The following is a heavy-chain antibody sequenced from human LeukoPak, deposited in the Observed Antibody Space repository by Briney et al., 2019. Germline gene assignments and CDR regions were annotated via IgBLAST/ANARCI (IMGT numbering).Heavy chain of an antibody. CDR1: GFTFSSYS. V-gene: IGHV3-21*01. D-gene: IGHD5-18*01. CDR2: ISSSSSYI. J-gene: IGHJ4*02. Sequence: TGGSLRLSCAASGFTFSSYSMNWVRQAPGKGLEWVSSISSSSSYIYYADSVKGRFTISRDNAKNSLYLQMNSLRAEDTAVYYCARAGGRGTWIQLWFPLAFDYWGQGTLVTVSS. CDR3: ARAGGRGTWIQLWFPLAFDY.